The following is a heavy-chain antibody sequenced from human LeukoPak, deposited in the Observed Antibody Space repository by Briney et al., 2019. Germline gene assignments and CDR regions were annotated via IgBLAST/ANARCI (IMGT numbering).Heavy chain of an antibody. J-gene: IGHJ6*02. CDR1: GFTFSSYA. CDR3: ARGDYDLSGSYHYGMDV. D-gene: IGHD3-10*01. V-gene: IGHV3-30*04. CDR2: ISHDGNSK. Sequence: GGSLRLSCAASGFTFSSYAMHWVRQAPGKGLEWVAMISHDGNSKQYADFAKGRFTISRDNSKNTLYLEMNSLRTEDTAVYHCARGDYDLSGSYHYGMDVWGQGTTVTVSS.